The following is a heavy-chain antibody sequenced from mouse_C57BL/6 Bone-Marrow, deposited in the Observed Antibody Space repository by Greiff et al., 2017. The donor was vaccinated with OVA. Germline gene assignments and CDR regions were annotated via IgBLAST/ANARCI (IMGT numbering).Heavy chain of an antibody. Sequence: EVKLVESGGGLVKPGGSLKLSCAASGFTFSSYAMSWVRQTPEKRLEWVATISAGGSYTYYPDNVKGRFTISRDNAKNNLYLQMSHLKSEDTAMYYCAGGGWLLPYYFDYWGQGTTLTVSS. V-gene: IGHV5-4*03. CDR1: GFTFSSYA. CDR3: AGGGWLLPYYFDY. CDR2: ISAGGSYT. D-gene: IGHD2-3*01. J-gene: IGHJ2*01.